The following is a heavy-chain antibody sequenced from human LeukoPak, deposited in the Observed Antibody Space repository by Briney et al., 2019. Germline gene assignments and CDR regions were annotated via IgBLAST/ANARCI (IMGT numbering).Heavy chain of an antibody. CDR3: ARVGTVDTAMVTLFGDLYYFDY. Sequence: ASVKVSCKASGYTFTGYYMHWVRQAPGQGLEWMGWIHPNSGGTKYAQRFQGRVTVTRDTSISTVYMELSRLRSDDTAVYYCARVGTVDTAMVTLFGDLYYFDYWGQGTLVTVSS. J-gene: IGHJ4*02. V-gene: IGHV1-2*02. CDR2: IHPNSGGT. CDR1: GYTFTGYY. D-gene: IGHD5-18*01.